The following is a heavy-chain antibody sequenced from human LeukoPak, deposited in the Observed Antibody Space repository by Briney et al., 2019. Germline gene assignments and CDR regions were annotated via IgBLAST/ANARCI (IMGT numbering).Heavy chain of an antibody. V-gene: IGHV3-53*01. CDR2: IYSGGST. CDR3: ARDGYSYGRGYMDV. D-gene: IGHD5-18*01. CDR1: GFTVSSNY. J-gene: IGHJ6*03. Sequence: GGSLRLSCAASGFTVSSNYMSWVRQAPGKGLEWVSIIYSGGSTFYADSVKGRFTISRDSSKNTLYLQMNSRRAEDTAVYYCARDGYSYGRGYMDVWGKGTTVTVSS.